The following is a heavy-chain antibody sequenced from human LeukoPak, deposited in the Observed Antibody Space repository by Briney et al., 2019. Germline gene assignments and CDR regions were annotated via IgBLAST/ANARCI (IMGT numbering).Heavy chain of an antibody. Sequence: GSLRLSCAASGFTFSDYYMSWIRQAPGKGLEWVSYISSSSSYTNYADSVKGRFTISRDNAKNSLYLQMNSLRAEDTAVYYCARDHSSSWYAVGAFDIWGQGTMVTVSS. D-gene: IGHD6-13*01. J-gene: IGHJ3*02. CDR3: ARDHSSSWYAVGAFDI. CDR1: GFTFSDYY. CDR2: ISSSSSYT. V-gene: IGHV3-11*06.